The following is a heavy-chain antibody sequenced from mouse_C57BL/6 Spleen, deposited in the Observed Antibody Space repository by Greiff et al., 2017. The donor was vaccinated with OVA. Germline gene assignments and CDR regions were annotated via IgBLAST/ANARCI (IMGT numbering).Heavy chain of an antibody. D-gene: IGHD6-1*01. CDR3: ARGRDYFDY. Sequence: DVKLVESGGGLVKPGGSLKLSCAASGFTFSSYAMSWVRQTPEKRLEWVATISDGGSYTYYPDNVKGRFTISRDNAKNNLYLQMSHLKSEDTAMYYCARGRDYFDYWGQGTTLTVSS. J-gene: IGHJ2*01. CDR1: GFTFSSYA. CDR2: ISDGGSYT. V-gene: IGHV5-4*03.